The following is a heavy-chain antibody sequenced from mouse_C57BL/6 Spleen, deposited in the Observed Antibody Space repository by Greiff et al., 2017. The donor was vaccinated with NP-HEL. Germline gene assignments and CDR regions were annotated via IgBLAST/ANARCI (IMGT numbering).Heavy chain of an antibody. CDR2: IDPSDSYT. V-gene: IGHV1-50*01. CDR3: ANGYPLAMDY. J-gene: IGHJ4*01. D-gene: IGHD2-2*01. CDR1: GYTFTSYW. Sequence: QVQLQQPGAELVKPGASVKLSCKASGYTFTSYWMQWVKQRPGQGLEWIGEIDPSDSYTNYNQKFKGKATLTVDTSSSTAYMQLSSLTSEDSAVYYCANGYPLAMDYWGQGTSVTVSS.